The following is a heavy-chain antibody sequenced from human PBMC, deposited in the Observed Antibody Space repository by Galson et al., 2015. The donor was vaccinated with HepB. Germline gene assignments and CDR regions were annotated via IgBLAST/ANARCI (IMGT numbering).Heavy chain of an antibody. D-gene: IGHD5-24*01. CDR1: GFNFNTYA. CDR3: ARPLGMAAGRSLGNSFVAFDI. J-gene: IGHJ4*02. CDR2: ITYDGGHT. Sequence: SLRLSCAASGFNFNTYAMHWVRQPPGKGLEWVSVITYDGGHTYFADSVKGRFTISRDNSKNTLYLQMSSLRAEDTAVYYCARPLGMAAGRSLGNSFVAFDIWGQGTLVTVSS. V-gene: IGHV3-30*04.